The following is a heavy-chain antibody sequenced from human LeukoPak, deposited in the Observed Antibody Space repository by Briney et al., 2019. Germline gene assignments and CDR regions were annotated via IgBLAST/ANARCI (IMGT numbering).Heavy chain of an antibody. CDR3: ARHLQDYYDSSGLGDYFDY. Sequence: SETLSLTCTVHGDSISSSSYYSGCIRQPPGNGLEWIGRIYYSGSTYYNPSLKSRVTISVDTSKNQFSLKLSSVTAADTAVYYCARHLQDYYDSSGLGDYFDYWGQGTLVTVSS. CDR1: GDSISSSSYY. D-gene: IGHD3-22*01. J-gene: IGHJ4*02. V-gene: IGHV4-39*01. CDR2: IYYSGST.